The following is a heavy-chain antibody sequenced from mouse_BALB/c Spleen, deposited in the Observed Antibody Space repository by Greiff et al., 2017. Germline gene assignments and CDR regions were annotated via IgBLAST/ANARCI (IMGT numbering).Heavy chain of an antibody. Sequence: EVQGVESGGGLVKPGGSLKLSCAASGFTFSSYAMSWVRQTPEKRLEWVASISSGGSTYYPDSVKGRFTISRDNARNILYLQMSSLRSEDTAMYYCARWGIDYLYAMDYWGQGTSVTVSS. J-gene: IGHJ4*01. CDR1: GFTFSSYA. V-gene: IGHV5-6-5*01. CDR3: ARWGIDYLYAMDY. D-gene: IGHD2-4*01. CDR2: ISSGGST.